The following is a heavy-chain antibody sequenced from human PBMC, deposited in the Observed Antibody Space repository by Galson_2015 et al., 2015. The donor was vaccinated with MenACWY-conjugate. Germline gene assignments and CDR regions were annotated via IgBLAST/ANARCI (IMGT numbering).Heavy chain of an antibody. CDR1: GFTISRYA. J-gene: IGHJ4*02. CDR3: ARDQQGYNSSLYRAFDF. Sequence: SLRLSCAASGFTISRYAMHWVRQAPGKGLEWVAVTSYDGSQNYYADSVKGRFTISRDNSKNSLYLQMNSLRPEDTAVYYCARDQQGYNSSLYRAFDFWGQGTLVTVSS. D-gene: IGHD6-13*01. CDR2: TSYDGSQN. V-gene: IGHV3-30*04.